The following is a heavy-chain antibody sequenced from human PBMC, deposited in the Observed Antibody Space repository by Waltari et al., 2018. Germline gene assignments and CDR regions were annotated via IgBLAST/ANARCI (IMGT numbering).Heavy chain of an antibody. CDR1: GYTFTSYD. Sequence: QVQLVQSGAEVKKPGASVKVSCKASGYTFTSYDINWVRQANGQGLGWMGWMIPNRGTTAQAQTFQGRVTITSNTSISTAYRELSSLRSEDSAVYYWARGTGYGSGSHSLDYWGQGTLVTVSS. J-gene: IGHJ4*02. V-gene: IGHV1-8*03. CDR2: MIPNRGTT. CDR3: ARGTGYGSGSHSLDY. D-gene: IGHD3-10*01.